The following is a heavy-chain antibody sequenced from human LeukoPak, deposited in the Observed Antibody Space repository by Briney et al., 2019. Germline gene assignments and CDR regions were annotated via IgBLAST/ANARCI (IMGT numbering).Heavy chain of an antibody. J-gene: IGHJ4*02. D-gene: IGHD6-19*01. V-gene: IGHV3-30*19. CDR2: ISYDGSNK. Sequence: GGSLRLSCAASGFTFSSYGMHWVRQAPGKGLEWVAVISYDGSNKYYADSVKGRFTISRDNSKNTLYLQMNSLRAEDTAVYYCAREAQQWLVRGWHFDYWGQGTLVTVSS. CDR3: AREAQQWLVRGWHFDY. CDR1: GFTFSSYG.